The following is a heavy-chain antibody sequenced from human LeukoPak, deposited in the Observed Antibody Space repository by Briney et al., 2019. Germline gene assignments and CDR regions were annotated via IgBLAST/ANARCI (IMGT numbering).Heavy chain of an antibody. Sequence: PSETLSLTCAVYGGSFSGYYWSWIRQPPGKGLEWIEEINHSGSTNYNPSLKSRVTISVDTSKNQFSLKLSSVTAADTAVYYCARGGRITMVRGVIRYNWFDPWGQGTLVTVSS. V-gene: IGHV4-34*01. D-gene: IGHD3-10*01. CDR1: GGSFSGYY. CDR3: ARGGRITMVRGVIRYNWFDP. CDR2: INHSGST. J-gene: IGHJ5*02.